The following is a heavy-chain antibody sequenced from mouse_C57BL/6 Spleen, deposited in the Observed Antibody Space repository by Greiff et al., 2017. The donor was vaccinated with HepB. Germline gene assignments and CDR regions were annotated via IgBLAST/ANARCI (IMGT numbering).Heavy chain of an antibody. CDR1: GYAFSSSW. J-gene: IGHJ2*01. D-gene: IGHD2-5*01. CDR2: IYPGDGDT. CDR3: ARHYSNHVLFDY. V-gene: IGHV1-82*01. Sequence: VQLQQSGPELVKPGASVKISCKASGYAFSSSWMNWVKQRPGKGLEWIGRIYPGDGDTNYNGKFKGKATLTADKSSSTAYMQLSSLTSEDSAVYFCARHYSNHVLFDYWGQGTTLTVSS.